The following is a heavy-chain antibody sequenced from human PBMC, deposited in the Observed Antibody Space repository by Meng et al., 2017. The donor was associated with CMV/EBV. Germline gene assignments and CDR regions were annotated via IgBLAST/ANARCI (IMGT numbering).Heavy chain of an antibody. J-gene: IGHJ4*02. D-gene: IGHD2-15*01. V-gene: IGHV1-69*05. CDR2: IIPIFGTA. CDR1: GGTFSSYA. CDR3: AGDVLGYCSGGSCYGLDY. Sequence: SVKVSCKASGGTFSSYAISWVRQAPGQGLEWMGGIIPIFGTANYAQKFQGGVTITTDESTSTAYMELSSLRSEDTAVYYCAGDVLGYCSGGSCYGLDYWGQGTLVTVSS.